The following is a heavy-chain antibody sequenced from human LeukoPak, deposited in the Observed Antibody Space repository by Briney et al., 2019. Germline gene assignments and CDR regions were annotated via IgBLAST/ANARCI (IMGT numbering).Heavy chain of an antibody. CDR2: IKSKTEGETA. V-gene: IGHV3-15*01. J-gene: IGHJ4*02. D-gene: IGHD6-19*01. CDR1: GLTFSNAC. Sequence: GGSLRLSCAASGLTFSNACMSWVRQAPGKGLEWVGRIKSKTEGETADYATPVKGRFTISRDDSKDTLYLQMDSLKTEDTAVYYCTTYSSGPWHWGQGTLVTVSS. CDR3: TTYSSGPWH.